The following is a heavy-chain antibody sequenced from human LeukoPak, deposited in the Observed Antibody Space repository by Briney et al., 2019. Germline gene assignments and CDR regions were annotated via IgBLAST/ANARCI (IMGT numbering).Heavy chain of an antibody. CDR1: GYTFTSYY. J-gene: IGHJ4*02. V-gene: IGHV1-46*01. CDR3: ARVHSGYDYRTGYFDY. Sequence: ASVKVSCKASGYTFTSYYMHWVRQAPGQGLEWMGIINPSGGSTSYAQKFQGRVTMTRDMSTSTVYMQLSSLRSEDTAVYYCARVHSGYDYRTGYFDYWGQGTLVTVSS. D-gene: IGHD5-12*01. CDR2: INPSGGST.